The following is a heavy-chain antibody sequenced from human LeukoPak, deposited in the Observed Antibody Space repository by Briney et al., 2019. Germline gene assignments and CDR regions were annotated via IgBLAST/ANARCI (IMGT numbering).Heavy chain of an antibody. CDR3: TRLGGNDYGDAFDI. J-gene: IGHJ3*02. CDR1: GYRFTNYW. D-gene: IGHD1-1*01. V-gene: IGHV5-51*07. Sequence: GESLKISCKGSGYRFTNYWIGWVHQMPGKGLEWMGIVYPGDSETKYSPSFQGQVTISADKSISTAYLQWSSLKASDTAMYYCTRLGGNDYGDAFDIWGQGTMVTVSS. CDR2: VYPGDSET.